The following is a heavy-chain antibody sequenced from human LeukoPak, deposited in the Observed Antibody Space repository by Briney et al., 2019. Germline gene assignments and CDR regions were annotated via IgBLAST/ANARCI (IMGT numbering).Heavy chain of an antibody. D-gene: IGHD4-17*01. V-gene: IGHV3-48*03. CDR1: GFTFSSYE. J-gene: IGHJ4*02. Sequence: PGGSLRLSCAASGFTFSSYEMNWVRQAPGKGLEWVSYISSSGSTIYYADSVKGRFTISRDNAKNSLYLQMNSLRAEDTAVYYCARAHDYGDYVDLLDYWGQGTLVTVSS. CDR2: ISSSGSTI. CDR3: ARAHDYGDYVDLLDY.